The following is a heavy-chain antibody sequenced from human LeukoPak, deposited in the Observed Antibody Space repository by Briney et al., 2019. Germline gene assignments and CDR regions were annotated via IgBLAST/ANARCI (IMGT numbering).Heavy chain of an antibody. CDR2: IRYDGSNK. CDR1: GFTFSSYG. V-gene: IGHV3-30*02. D-gene: IGHD2-2*01. J-gene: IGHJ4*02. CDR3: AKDPLKTYCSSTSCPVDY. Sequence: GGSLRLSCAASGFTFSSYGMHWVRQAPGKGLEWVAFIRYDGSNKYYADSVKGRFTISRDNSKNTLYLQMNSLRAEDTAVYYCAKDPLKTYCSSTSCPVDYWGQGTLVTVSS.